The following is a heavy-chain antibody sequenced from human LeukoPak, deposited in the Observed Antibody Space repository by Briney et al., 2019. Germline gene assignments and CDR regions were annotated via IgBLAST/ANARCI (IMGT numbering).Heavy chain of an antibody. J-gene: IGHJ2*01. Sequence: GRSLRLSCEASGFTLEDYGIHWVRQVPGKGLEWVSGVTWSSRSKKYADSVRGRFSISRDDANNSLFLQMNNLRPEDTALYYCAKDSEARSISWYSHFDLWGRGTLVTVSS. CDR1: GFTLEDYG. D-gene: IGHD6-13*01. V-gene: IGHV3-9*01. CDR2: VTWSSRSK. CDR3: AKDSEARSISWYSHFDL.